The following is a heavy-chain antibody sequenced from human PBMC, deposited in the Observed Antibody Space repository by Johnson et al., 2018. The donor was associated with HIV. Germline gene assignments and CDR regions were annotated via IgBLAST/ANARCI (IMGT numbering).Heavy chain of an antibody. CDR3: ARLPSGYSRDGFNV. V-gene: IGHV3-23*04. D-gene: IGHD5-18*01. CDR2: ISGSDGST. Sequence: VQLVESGGGLVQPGGSLRLSCVASGFTFSNYPMTWVRQGPGKGLEWVSAISGSDGSTYYADSVKGRFTISRDNSKNTLFLQMNSLRAEDTAVYYCARLPSGYSRDGFNVWGQGTMVTLSS. J-gene: IGHJ3*01. CDR1: GFTFSNYP.